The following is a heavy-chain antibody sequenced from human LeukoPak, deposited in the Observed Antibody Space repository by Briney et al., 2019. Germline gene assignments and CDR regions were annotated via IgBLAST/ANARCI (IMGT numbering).Heavy chain of an antibody. CDR1: GGTFSSYA. CDR2: IIPILGIA. D-gene: IGHD2-2*01. Sequence: GASVKVSCKASGGTFSSYAISWVRQAPGQGLEWMGRIIPILGIANYAQKFQGRVTITADKSTSTAYMELSSLRAEDTAVYYCANSFGYCSSTSCYFQPPPTDYWGQGTLVTVSS. CDR3: ANSFGYCSSTSCYFQPPPTDY. J-gene: IGHJ4*02. V-gene: IGHV1-69*04.